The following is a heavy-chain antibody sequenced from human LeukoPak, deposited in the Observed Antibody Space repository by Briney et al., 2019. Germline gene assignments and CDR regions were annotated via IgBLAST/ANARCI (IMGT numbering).Heavy chain of an antibody. CDR1: GFTFSSYE. CDR2: ISSSGSTI. CDR3: AELGITMIGGV. Sequence: PGGSLRLSCAASGFTFSSYEMNWVCQAPGKGLEWVSYISSSGSTIYYADSVKGRFTISRDNAKNSLYLQMNSLRAGDTAVYYCAELGITMIGGVWGKGTTVTISS. J-gene: IGHJ6*04. D-gene: IGHD3-10*02. V-gene: IGHV3-48*03.